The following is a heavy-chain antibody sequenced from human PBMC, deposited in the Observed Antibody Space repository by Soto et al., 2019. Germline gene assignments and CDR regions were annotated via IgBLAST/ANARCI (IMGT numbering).Heavy chain of an antibody. Sequence: EVQLLESGGGLVQPGGSLRLSCAASGFTFSSYAMSWVRQAPGKGLEWVSAISGSGGSTYYADSVKGRFTISRDNSKNTLYLQMNRLRAEDTAVYYCAKGYALSYQLLYRYWYFDLWGRGTLVTVS. D-gene: IGHD2-2*02. J-gene: IGHJ2*01. CDR1: GFTFSSYA. V-gene: IGHV3-23*01. CDR2: ISGSGGST. CDR3: AKGYALSYQLLYRYWYFDL.